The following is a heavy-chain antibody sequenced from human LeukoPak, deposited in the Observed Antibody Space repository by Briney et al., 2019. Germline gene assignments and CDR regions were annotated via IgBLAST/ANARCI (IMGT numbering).Heavy chain of an antibody. CDR2: INHSGST. Sequence: PSETLSLTCAVYGGSFSGYYWSWIRQPPGKGLEWIGEINHSGSTNYNPSLKSRVTISVDTSKNQFSLKLTSVTAADTAVYYCARQDSGTYLNPLDIWGQGTVVTVSS. CDR1: GGSFSGYY. CDR3: ARQDSGTYLNPLDI. V-gene: IGHV4-34*01. J-gene: IGHJ3*02. D-gene: IGHD1-26*01.